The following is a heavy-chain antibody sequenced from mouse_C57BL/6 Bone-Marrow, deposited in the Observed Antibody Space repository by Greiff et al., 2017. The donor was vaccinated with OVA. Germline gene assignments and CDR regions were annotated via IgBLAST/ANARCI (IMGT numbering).Heavy chain of an antibody. CDR2: ISNGGGST. Sequence: EVKLMESGGGLVQPGGSLKLSCAASGFTFSDYYMYWVRQTPEKRLEWVAYISNGGGSTYYPDTVKGRFTISRDNAKNTLYLQMSRLKSEDTAMYYCARLGLLRPYWYFDVWGTGTTVTVSS. CDR1: GFTFSDYY. D-gene: IGHD2-3*01. CDR3: ARLGLLRPYWYFDV. J-gene: IGHJ1*03. V-gene: IGHV5-12*01.